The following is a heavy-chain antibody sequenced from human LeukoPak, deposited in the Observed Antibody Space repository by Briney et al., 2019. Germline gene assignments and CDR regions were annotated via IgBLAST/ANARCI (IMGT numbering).Heavy chain of an antibody. V-gene: IGHV3-23*01. J-gene: IGHJ5*02. CDR1: GFVFSDYT. Sequence: PGGSLRLSCAASGFVFSDYTMNWVRQAPGKGLEWVSAITGSGLHTYYADSVKARFTISRDNSKNTFYLQMNSLRDEDTAIYYCAKGLRNNWFDPWGQGTLVTVSS. CDR3: AKGLRNNWFDP. CDR2: ITGSGLHT. D-gene: IGHD3-10*01.